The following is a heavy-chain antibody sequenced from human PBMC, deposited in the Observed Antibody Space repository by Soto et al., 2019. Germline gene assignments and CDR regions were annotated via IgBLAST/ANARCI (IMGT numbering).Heavy chain of an antibody. CDR1: GYSFTAYY. V-gene: IGHV1-46*01. Sequence: ASVKVSCKASGYSFTAYYIHWVRQAPGQGLEWMGIINPSVGNTRYTQNFQGRVTMTRDASTNSVYLELSSLRSDDTAVYYCAKSILTGHEYYYGMDVWGQGTTVTVSS. CDR2: INPSVGNT. J-gene: IGHJ6*02. D-gene: IGHD3-9*01. CDR3: AKSILTGHEYYYGMDV.